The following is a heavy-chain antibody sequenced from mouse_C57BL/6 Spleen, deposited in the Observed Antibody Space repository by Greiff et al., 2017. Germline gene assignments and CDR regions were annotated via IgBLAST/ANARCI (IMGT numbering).Heavy chain of an antibody. CDR1: GYAFSSSW. V-gene: IGHV1-82*01. Sequence: VQLPHSPPELVKPGASVTISCKASGYAFSSSWMNWVKQRPGKGLEWIGRIYPGDGDTNYNGKFKGKATLTADKSSSTAYMQLSSLTSEDSAVYFCARSRDYGSSCAIDYWGQGTSVTGSS. D-gene: IGHD1-1*01. CDR2: IYPGDGDT. J-gene: IGHJ4*01. CDR3: ARSRDYGSSCAIDY.